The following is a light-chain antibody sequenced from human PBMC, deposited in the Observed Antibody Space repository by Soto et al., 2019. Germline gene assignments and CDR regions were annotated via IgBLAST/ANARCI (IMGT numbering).Light chain of an antibody. CDR2: AAS. V-gene: IGKV3-20*01. CDR3: QQYGYPPWT. Sequence: VLTQCAGTLSLSPGERATLSSRASQSVSSYYLAWYQQKPGQAPRLLIYAASSRATGIPDRFSGGGSGTDFTLTITRLEPADFALYYCQQYGYPPWTFGLGTKVDIK. CDR1: QSVSSYY. J-gene: IGKJ1*01.